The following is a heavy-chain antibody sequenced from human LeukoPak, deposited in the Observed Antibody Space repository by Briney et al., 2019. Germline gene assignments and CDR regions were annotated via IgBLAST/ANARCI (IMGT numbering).Heavy chain of an antibody. CDR2: IKQDESAK. D-gene: IGHD5-24*01. CDR3: ARDTDGSLDY. CDR1: GFTFSNSW. J-gene: IGHJ4*02. V-gene: IGHV3-7*01. Sequence: GGCLRLSCAASGFTFSNSWMAWVRQAPGQGLEWVANIKQDESAKHYSDSVKGRFTISRDNAKNSLFLQMNGLRAEDSALYYCARDTDGSLDYWGQGTLVTVSP.